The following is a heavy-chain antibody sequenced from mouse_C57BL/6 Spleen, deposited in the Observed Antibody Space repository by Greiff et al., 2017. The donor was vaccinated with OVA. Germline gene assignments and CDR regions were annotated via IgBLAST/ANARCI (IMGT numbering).Heavy chain of an antibody. J-gene: IGHJ4*01. CDR1: GYTFTDYN. Sequence: EVQLQQSGPELVKPGASVKMSCKASGYTFTDYNMHWVKQSHGKSLEWIGYINPNNGGTSYNQKFKGKATLTVNKSSSTAYMELRSLTSEDSAVYYCARPGLQGDYYAMDYWGQGTSVTVSS. D-gene: IGHD2-1*01. V-gene: IGHV1-22*01. CDR3: ARPGLQGDYYAMDY. CDR2: INPNNGGT.